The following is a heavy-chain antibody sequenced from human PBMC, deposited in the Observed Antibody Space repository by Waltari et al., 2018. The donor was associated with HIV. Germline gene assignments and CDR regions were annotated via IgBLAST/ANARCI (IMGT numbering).Heavy chain of an antibody. CDR3: ARDPLYDLAVAVIDH. D-gene: IGHD6-19*01. J-gene: IGHJ4*01. Sequence: QVQLVQSGAEVRKPGASVKVSCKASGYTFTGYYMHWVRQAPGQGLEWMGGINPYSGATQDAQKFEGRVTMTRDTSITTVYMDLRRLRSDDTAAYYCARDPLYDLAVAVIDHWCQGTLVTVSS. CDR2: INPYSGAT. V-gene: IGHV1-2*02. CDR1: GYTFTGYY.